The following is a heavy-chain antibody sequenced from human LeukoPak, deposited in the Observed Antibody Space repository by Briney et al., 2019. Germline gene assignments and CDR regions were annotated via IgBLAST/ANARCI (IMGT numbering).Heavy chain of an antibody. J-gene: IGHJ6*02. D-gene: IGHD5-24*01. CDR1: GYTFTSYD. Sequence: GASVKVSCKASGYTFTSYDINWVRQAPGQGLEWMGRIIPILGIANYAQKFQGRVTITADKSTSTAYMELSSLRSEDTAVYYCARERWLQTRRYYYYGMDVWAKGPRSPSP. CDR3: ARERWLQTRRYYYYGMDV. V-gene: IGHV1-69*04. CDR2: IIPILGIA.